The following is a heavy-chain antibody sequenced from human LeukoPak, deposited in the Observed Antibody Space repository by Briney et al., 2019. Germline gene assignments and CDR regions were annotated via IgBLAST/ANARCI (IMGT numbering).Heavy chain of an antibody. Sequence: ASVSVSCKPSGYSFTDYYMHWVRQAPGQGLEWMGWINPNSGDTSSAQKFQGRVTMTRDTSITTVYMEVRWLTSDDTAIYYCARADRLHGGPYLIGPWGQGTLVTVSS. V-gene: IGHV1-2*02. CDR3: ARADRLHGGPYLIGP. CDR1: GYSFTDYY. D-gene: IGHD2-21*01. J-gene: IGHJ5*02. CDR2: INPNSGDT.